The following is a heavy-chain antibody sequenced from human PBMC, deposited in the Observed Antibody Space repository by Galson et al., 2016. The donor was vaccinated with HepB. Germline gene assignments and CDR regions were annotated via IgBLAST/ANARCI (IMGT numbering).Heavy chain of an antibody. CDR3: ARVGVIPYYYYGMDV. V-gene: IGHV3-74*01. J-gene: IGHJ6*01. Sequence: SLRLSCAASGFTFTSHWIHWVRQVPGEGLVRVSRINSDGSSTHYADSVKGRFTISRDNAKNTVYLQMNSLRVEDTAVYYCARVGVIPYYYYGMDVWGQGTMVIVSS. CDR1: GFTFTSHW. D-gene: IGHD3-10*01. CDR2: INSDGSST.